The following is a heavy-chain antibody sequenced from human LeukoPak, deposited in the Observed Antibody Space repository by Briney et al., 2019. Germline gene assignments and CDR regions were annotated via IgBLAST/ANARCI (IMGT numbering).Heavy chain of an antibody. CDR3: ARSDWNYGALDY. D-gene: IGHD1-7*01. CDR1: GITVRSNY. V-gene: IGHV3-66*01. J-gene: IGHJ4*02. Sequence: GGSLRLSCAASGITVRSNYMSWVRQAPGKGLEWVSVIYSGGNTYYADSVKGRFTISRDNSKNTVFLQMNSLRVEDTAVYYCARSDWNYGALDYWGQGTLVTVSS. CDR2: IYSGGNT.